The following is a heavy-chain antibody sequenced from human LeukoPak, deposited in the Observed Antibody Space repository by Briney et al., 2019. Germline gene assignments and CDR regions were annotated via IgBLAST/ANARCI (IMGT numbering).Heavy chain of an antibody. J-gene: IGHJ4*02. CDR3: ARATWNGYMFDY. V-gene: IGHV4-59*01. D-gene: IGHD5-24*01. CDR1: GGSISTYY. CDR2: IYYSGHT. Sequence: SETLSLTCTVSGGSISTYYWSWIRQPPGKGLEWIGYIYYSGHTNYNPSLNSRVAISIDTSKNQFSLKLNSLTAADTAVYYCARATWNGYMFDYWGQGSLVTVTS.